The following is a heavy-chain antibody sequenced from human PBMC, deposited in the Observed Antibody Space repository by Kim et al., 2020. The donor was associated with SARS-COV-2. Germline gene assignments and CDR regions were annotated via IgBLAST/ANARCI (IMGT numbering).Heavy chain of an antibody. CDR2: FDPEDGET. Sequence: ASVKVSCKVSGYTLTELSMHWVRQTPGKGLEWMGSFDPEDGETIYAQKFQGRVTMTEDTSTDTAYMELSSLRSEDTAVYYCATSCSITSCHWFDPWGQGTLVTVSS. V-gene: IGHV1-24*01. J-gene: IGHJ5*02. D-gene: IGHD2-2*01. CDR1: GYTLTELS. CDR3: ATSCSITSCHWFDP.